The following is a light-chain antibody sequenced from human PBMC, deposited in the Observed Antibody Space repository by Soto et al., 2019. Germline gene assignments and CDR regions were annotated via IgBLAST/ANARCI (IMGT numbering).Light chain of an antibody. V-gene: IGLV2-8*01. CDR1: SSDVGGYNY. CDR2: EVS. Sequence: QCVLTKLASGSGADGDAVTISCTGTSSDVGGYNYVSWYQQHPGKAPKLMIYEVSKRPSGVPDRFSGSKSGNTASLTVSGLQAEDEADYYCSSYAGSNNPYVFGTGTKVTVL. J-gene: IGLJ1*01. CDR3: SSYAGSNNPYV.